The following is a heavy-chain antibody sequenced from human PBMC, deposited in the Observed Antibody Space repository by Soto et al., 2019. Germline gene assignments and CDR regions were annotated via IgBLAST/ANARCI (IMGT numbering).Heavy chain of an antibody. V-gene: IGHV4-31*03. D-gene: IGHD3-3*01. CDR2: IYYSGST. J-gene: IGHJ6*02. Sequence: PSETLSLTFTVSGGSISSGGYYWSWIRQHPGKGVELIGYIYYSGSTYYNPSLKSRVTISVDTSKNQFSLKLSSVTAADTAVYYCARALITIFRVVNGMHXWGQVTTFTVS. CDR1: GGSISSGGYY. CDR3: ARALITIFRVVNGMHX.